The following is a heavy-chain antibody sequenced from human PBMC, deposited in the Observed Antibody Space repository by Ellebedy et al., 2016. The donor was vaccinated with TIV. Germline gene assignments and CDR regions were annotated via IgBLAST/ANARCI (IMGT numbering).Heavy chain of an antibody. CDR1: GFIFSNYA. Sequence: GESLKISCAASGFIFSNYAMNWVRQAPGKGLEWVSAIRTDGGRTFYTDSVKGRFTNSRDNSKSTLYLQLNSLRAEDTAVYHCAKGGGYCGGGNCYSGMDVWGQGTTVIVSS. CDR2: IRTDGGRT. CDR3: AKGGGYCGGGNCYSGMDV. J-gene: IGHJ6*02. D-gene: IGHD2-15*01. V-gene: IGHV3-23*01.